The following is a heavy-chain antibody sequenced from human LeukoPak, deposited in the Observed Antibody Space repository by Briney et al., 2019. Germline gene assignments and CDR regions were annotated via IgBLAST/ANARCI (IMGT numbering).Heavy chain of an antibody. D-gene: IGHD2-8*01. V-gene: IGHV1-46*01. CDR1: GYTLSSYD. CDR3: ARVPNWRYYLDY. CDR2: INPSAGST. Sequence: ASVKVSCKASGYTLSSYDMHWVQQAPGQGLEWTAIINPSAGSTDYARKFQGRVTVTRDTSTSTVYMELSSLTSEDTAVYYCARVPNWRYYLDYWGQGTLVTVSS. J-gene: IGHJ4*02.